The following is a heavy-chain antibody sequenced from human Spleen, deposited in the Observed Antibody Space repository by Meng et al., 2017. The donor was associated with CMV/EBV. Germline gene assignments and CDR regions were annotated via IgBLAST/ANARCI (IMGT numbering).Heavy chain of an antibody. J-gene: IGHJ4*02. CDR3: ARVQGYDHIWGSYRPIDY. CDR2: ISSNSYYI. D-gene: IGHD3-16*02. CDR1: FNSYS. Sequence: FNSYSRNWVRQAPGKGLEWVASISSNSYYIHHIDSVKGRFTISRDNAKKSLYLQMNNLRAEDTAVYYCARVQGYDHIWGSYRPIDYWGQGTLVTVSS. V-gene: IGHV3-21*01.